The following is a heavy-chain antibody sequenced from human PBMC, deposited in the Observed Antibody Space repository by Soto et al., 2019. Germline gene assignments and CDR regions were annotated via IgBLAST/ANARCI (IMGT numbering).Heavy chain of an antibody. Sequence: ALRRSCASYGFTSCRDALTWVRQAPVKGLEWVSTISGSDGRTYSKDSVKGRFNISRDNSRNNAYLQMNSLRVEDTAVYYCAKGVSQYTPLALFDYWGRGTLVTV. D-gene: IGHD5-18*01. V-gene: IGHV3-23*01. CDR2: ISGSDGRT. CDR1: GFTSCRDA. CDR3: AKGVSQYTPLALFDY. J-gene: IGHJ4*02.